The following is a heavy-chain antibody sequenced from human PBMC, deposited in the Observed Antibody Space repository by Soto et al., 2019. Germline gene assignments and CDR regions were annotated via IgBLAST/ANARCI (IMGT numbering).Heavy chain of an antibody. V-gene: IGHV4-4*07. Sequence: ASETLSLTCSVSLDSISNSYWTWIRQPAGKGLEWIGHIYSSGNANYNPSLESRVTMSLDTSKNQFSLSLKSVTAADTAIHYCAKGRGFYSDTYFDPWGQGTQVTVSS. J-gene: IGHJ5*02. CDR2: IYSSGNA. CDR1: LDSISNSY. D-gene: IGHD3-22*01. CDR3: AKGRGFYSDTYFDP.